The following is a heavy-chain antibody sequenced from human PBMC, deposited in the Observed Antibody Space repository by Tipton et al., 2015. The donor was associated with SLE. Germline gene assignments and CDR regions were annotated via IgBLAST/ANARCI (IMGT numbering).Heavy chain of an antibody. CDR3: ARVAYDFWSGYSYYFDY. D-gene: IGHD3-3*01. CDR1: GGSISSHY. V-gene: IGHV4-59*11. CDR2: IYYSGST. J-gene: IGHJ4*02. Sequence: TLSLTCTVSGGSISSHYWSWIRQPPGKGLEWIGYIYYSGSTNYNPPLKSRVTISVDTSKNQFSLKLSSVTAADTAVYYCARVAYDFWSGYSYYFDYWGQGTLVTVSS.